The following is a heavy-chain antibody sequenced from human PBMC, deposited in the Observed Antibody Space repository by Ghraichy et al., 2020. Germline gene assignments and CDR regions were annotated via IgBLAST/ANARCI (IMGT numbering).Heavy chain of an antibody. D-gene: IGHD4-17*01. Sequence: SETLSLTCAVYGGSFSGYYWSWIRQPPGKGLEWIGEINHSGSTNYNPSLKSRVTISVDTSKNQFSLKLSSVTAADTAVYYCARGGGEPGDPTVTTVGTLDYWGQGTLVTVSS. CDR1: GGSFSGYY. J-gene: IGHJ4*02. CDR3: ARGGGEPGDPTVTTVGTLDY. CDR2: INHSGST. V-gene: IGHV4-34*01.